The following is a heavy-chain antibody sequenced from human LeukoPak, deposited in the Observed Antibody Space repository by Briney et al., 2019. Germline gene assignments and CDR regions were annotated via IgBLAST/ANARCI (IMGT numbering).Heavy chain of an antibody. CDR3: ARASSSWTPFDY. Sequence: GGSLRLSCAASGFTFSSYSMNWVRQAPGKGLEWVSSISSSSSYIYYADSVKGRFTISRDNAKNSLYLQMNSLRAEDTAVYYCARASSSWTPFDYWGQGTLVTVSS. V-gene: IGHV3-21*04. CDR2: ISSSSSYI. D-gene: IGHD6-13*01. J-gene: IGHJ4*02. CDR1: GFTFSSYS.